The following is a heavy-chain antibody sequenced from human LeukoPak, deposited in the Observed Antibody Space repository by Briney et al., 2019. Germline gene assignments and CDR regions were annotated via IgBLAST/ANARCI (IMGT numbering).Heavy chain of an antibody. Sequence: GGSLRLSCAASGFKFSDHYIDWVRQAPGKGLEWVGRSRNKASSYTTEYAASVEGRFTISRDVSESSLYLQMNSLRTEDTAVYYCVRIAINANKGMDVWGQGTTVTVSS. J-gene: IGHJ6*02. CDR3: VRIAINANKGMDV. D-gene: IGHD1/OR15-1a*01. CDR2: SRNKASSYTT. CDR1: GFKFSDHY. V-gene: IGHV3-72*01.